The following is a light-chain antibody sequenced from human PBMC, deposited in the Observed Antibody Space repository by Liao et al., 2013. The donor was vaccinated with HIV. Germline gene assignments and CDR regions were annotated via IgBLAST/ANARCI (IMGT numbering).Light chain of an antibody. V-gene: IGLV3-1*01. Sequence: SYDLAQPPSVSVSPGQTASILCSGDKLGDNHASWYQQRPGQSPLLVIYQDTKRPSGIPERFSGSNSGNTATLTISGTQAMDEADYYCQAWDSSTAFVFGTGTKVTVL. J-gene: IGLJ1*01. CDR1: KLGDNH. CDR3: QAWDSSTAFV. CDR2: QDT.